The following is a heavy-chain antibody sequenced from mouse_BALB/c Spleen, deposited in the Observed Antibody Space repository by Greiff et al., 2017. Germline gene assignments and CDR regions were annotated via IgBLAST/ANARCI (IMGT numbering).Heavy chain of an antibody. V-gene: IGHV1S29*02. CDR3: ASGGNYVGFAY. CDR1: GYTFTDYN. Sequence: VQLQQSGPELVKPGASVKISCKASGYTFTDYNMHWVKQSHGKSLEWIGYIYPYNGGTGYNQKFKSKATLTVDNSSSTAFMELRSLTSEAAAVYYSASGGNYVGFAYWGQGTLVTVSA. D-gene: IGHD2-1*01. J-gene: IGHJ3*01. CDR2: IYPYNGGT.